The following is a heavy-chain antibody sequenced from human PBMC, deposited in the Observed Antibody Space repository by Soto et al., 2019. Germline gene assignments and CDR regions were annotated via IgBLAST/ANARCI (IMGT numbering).Heavy chain of an antibody. J-gene: IGHJ4*02. CDR2: INHSGST. CDR3: ASSTDYDFWSGTTALAYYFDY. CDR1: GGSFSGYY. Sequence: PSETLSLTCAVYGGSFSGYYWSWIRQPPGKGLEWIGEINHSGSTNYNPSLKSRVTISVDTSKNQFSLKLSSVTAADTAVYYCASSTDYDFWSGTTALAYYFDYWGQGTLVTVSA. V-gene: IGHV4-34*01. D-gene: IGHD3-3*01.